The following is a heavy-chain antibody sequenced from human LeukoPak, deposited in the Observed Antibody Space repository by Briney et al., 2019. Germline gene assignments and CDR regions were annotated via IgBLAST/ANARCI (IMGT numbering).Heavy chain of an antibody. D-gene: IGHD1-26*01. CDR2: IKQEGSEK. CDR1: GFTFSSYW. J-gene: IGHJ4*02. Sequence: PGGSLRLSCAASGFTFSSYWMSWVRQAPGKGLEWVANIKQEGSEKYYVDSVKGRFTISRDNAKNSLYLQMNSLRAEDTAVYYCATCFFVSGSYYMEYWGQGTLVTVSS. V-gene: IGHV3-7*05. CDR3: ATCFFVSGSYYMEY.